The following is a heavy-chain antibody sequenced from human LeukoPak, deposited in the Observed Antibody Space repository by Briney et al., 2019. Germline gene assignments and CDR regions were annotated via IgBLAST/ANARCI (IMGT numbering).Heavy chain of an antibody. D-gene: IGHD3-3*01. CDR3: ASRIPIRPMDV. V-gene: IGHV4-4*07. J-gene: IGHJ6*02. CDR1: GGAISGYY. CDR2: VYSSGST. Sequence: SDTLSLTCTVSGGAISGYYWSWIRQPAGKGLEWLGRVYSSGSTKYNPSLESRVTMSVDTSKNQFSLKLNFVTAADTAVYYCASRIPIRPMDVWGQGTTVTVSS.